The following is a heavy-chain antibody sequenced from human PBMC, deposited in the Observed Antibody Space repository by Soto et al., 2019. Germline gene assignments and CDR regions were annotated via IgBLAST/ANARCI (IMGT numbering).Heavy chain of an antibody. Sequence: QVRLVQSGAEVKKPGASVKVSCKASGYTFTGYYIHWVRQAPGQGLGWMGSISPHSGGPNYAQRFQGRVTMTRDTSMTTVYMEMSGLTSHDTAVYYCAREEQTGANYYLDYWGQGTLVTVSS. CDR3: AREEQTGANYYLDY. D-gene: IGHD7-27*01. J-gene: IGHJ4*02. CDR2: ISPHSGGP. CDR1: GYTFTGYY. V-gene: IGHV1-2*02.